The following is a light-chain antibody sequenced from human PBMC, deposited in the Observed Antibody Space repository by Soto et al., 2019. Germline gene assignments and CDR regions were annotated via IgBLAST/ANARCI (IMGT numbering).Light chain of an antibody. CDR3: QLYGSSSSWT. CDR1: LGIRND. V-gene: IGKV1-17*01. Sequence: DIQMTQSPSSLSASVGDRVTITCRASLGIRNDLGWYQHKPGKAPKRLIYAASSLQSGVPSRFSGSGSGTDFTLTINRLEPDDFAVYYCQLYGSSSSWTFGQGTKVDIK. J-gene: IGKJ1*01. CDR2: AAS.